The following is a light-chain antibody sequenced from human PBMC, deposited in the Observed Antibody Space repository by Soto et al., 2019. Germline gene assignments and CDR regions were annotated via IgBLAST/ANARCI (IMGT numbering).Light chain of an antibody. V-gene: IGKV1-5*01. CDR2: DAS. CDR3: QQYNSYSWT. Sequence: DIQMTQSPSTLSAFVGGRVTITCRASQSIVRLLAWYQQRPGKAPKLLIYDASSLQSGVPSRFSGSGSGTEFTLTISSLQPDDFATYYCQQYNSYSWTFGQGTKVDIK. CDR1: QSIVRL. J-gene: IGKJ1*01.